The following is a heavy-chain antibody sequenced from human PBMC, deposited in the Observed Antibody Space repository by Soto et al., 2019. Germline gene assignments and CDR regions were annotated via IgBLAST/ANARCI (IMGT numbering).Heavy chain of an antibody. CDR1: GAALSSGGYF. D-gene: IGHD6-19*01. CDR3: TREQSDDNYFDP. V-gene: IGHV4-61*08. J-gene: IGHJ5*02. Sequence: KTSETLSLTCTVSGAALSSGGYFYTWVRQPPGKGLEWLGYIYYSGGTNYNPSLKSRVTISLDKSKSQFSLRLISVTAADTAVYYCTREQSDDNYFDPWGQVTLVTVSS. CDR2: IYYSGGT.